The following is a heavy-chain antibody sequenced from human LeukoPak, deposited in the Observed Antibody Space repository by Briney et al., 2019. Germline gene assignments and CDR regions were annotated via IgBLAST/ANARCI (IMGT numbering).Heavy chain of an antibody. D-gene: IGHD3-10*01. CDR1: GGSIGSYY. CDR3: ARGWFGEWTFDS. CDR2: IYFSGST. J-gene: IGHJ4*02. V-gene: IGHV4-59*08. Sequence: SETLSLTCTVAGGSIGSYYWSWLRQPPGRGLEWIGYIYFSGSTNYNPSLKSRGTILLDTSKNQFSLKVSSVTAADTAVYYCARGWFGEWTFDSWGQGTLVTVSS.